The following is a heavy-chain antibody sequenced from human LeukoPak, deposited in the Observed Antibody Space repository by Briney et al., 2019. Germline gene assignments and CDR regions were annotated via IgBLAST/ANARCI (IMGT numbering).Heavy chain of an antibody. V-gene: IGHV3-74*01. CDR2: INSDGSWT. Sequence: GGSLRLSCAASGTYWMHWVRQAPGKGLVWVSHINSDGSWTGYADSVKGRFTISKDNAKNTVSLQMNNLRAEDTAVYYCVTFYETYWGRGTLVTVSS. CDR3: VTFYETY. D-gene: IGHD2/OR15-2a*01. CDR1: GTYW. J-gene: IGHJ4*02.